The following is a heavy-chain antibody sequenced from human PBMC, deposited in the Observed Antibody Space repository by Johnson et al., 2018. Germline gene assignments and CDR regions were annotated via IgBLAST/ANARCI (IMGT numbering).Heavy chain of an antibody. CDR1: GFTFSSYG. V-gene: IGHV3-30*18. D-gene: IGHD3-3*01. CDR2: VSYDGRSK. CDR3: AKIRGEGYYYYMDV. J-gene: IGHJ6*03. Sequence: QVQLVETGGGVVQPGRSLRLSCAASGFTFSSYGMHWVRQAPGKGLEWVAGVSYDGRSKYDAESVKGRFPISKDNSKNPRNLQMNSLRAEDTAVYYCAKIRGEGYYYYMDVWGKGTTVTVSS.